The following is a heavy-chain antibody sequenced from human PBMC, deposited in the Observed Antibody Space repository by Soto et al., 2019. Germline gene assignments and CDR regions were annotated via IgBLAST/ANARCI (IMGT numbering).Heavy chain of an antibody. CDR2: INPNSGGT. Sequence: ASVQVSCKASGYTFTSYYMHWVRQAPGQGLEWMGWINPNSGGTNYAQKFQGWVTMTRDTSISTAYMELSRLRSDDTAVYYCARGGLCYGSGTQGVGVFDPWGQGTLVTVSS. J-gene: IGHJ5*02. CDR3: ARGGLCYGSGTQGVGVFDP. D-gene: IGHD3-10*01. V-gene: IGHV1-2*04. CDR1: GYTFTSYY.